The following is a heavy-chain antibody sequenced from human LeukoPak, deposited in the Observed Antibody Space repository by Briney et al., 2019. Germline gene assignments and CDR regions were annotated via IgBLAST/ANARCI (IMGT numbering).Heavy chain of an antibody. D-gene: IGHD6-19*01. CDR3: ATYSRSGIFFFED. J-gene: IGHJ4*02. V-gene: IGHV4-59*08. CDR2: VHSSGST. Sequence: PSETLSLTCTVSGDSISNYYWNWIRQSPGKGLEWIGSVHSSGSTNSNPSLKSRVTISVDTSKNQFSLRLSSLTAADTAVYFRATYSRSGIFFFEDWGQGTLVTVSS. CDR1: GDSISNYY.